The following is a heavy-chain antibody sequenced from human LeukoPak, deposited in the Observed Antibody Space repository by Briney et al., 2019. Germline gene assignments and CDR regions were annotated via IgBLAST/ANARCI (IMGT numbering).Heavy chain of an antibody. V-gene: IGHV3-23*01. CDR2: ISGSGGST. D-gene: IGHD2-15*01. Sequence: GGSLRLSCAASGFTFSSYAMSWVRQAPGKGLEWVSAISGSGGSTYYADSVKGRFTISRDNSKNTLYLQMNSLRAEDTAVYYCAKFFVVVVAASIDCWGQGTLATVSS. J-gene: IGHJ4*02. CDR1: GFTFSSYA. CDR3: AKFFVVVVAASIDC.